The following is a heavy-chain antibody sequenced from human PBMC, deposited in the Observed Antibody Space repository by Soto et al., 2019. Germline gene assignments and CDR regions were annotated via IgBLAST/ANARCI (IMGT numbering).Heavy chain of an antibody. CDR1: GFTFNTYS. CDR2: ISSSSSYI. Sequence: GGSLRLSCAASGFTFNTYSMNWVRQAPGKGLEWVSSISSSSSYIYYTDSVKGRFTISRDNAKNSLYLQMNSLRAEDTAVYYCASLSRFALDYWRQGTLVTVSS. D-gene: IGHD3-10*01. V-gene: IGHV3-21*01. CDR3: ASLSRFALDY. J-gene: IGHJ4*02.